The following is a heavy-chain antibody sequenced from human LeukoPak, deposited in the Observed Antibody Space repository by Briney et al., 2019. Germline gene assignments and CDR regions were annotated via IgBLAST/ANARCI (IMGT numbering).Heavy chain of an antibody. CDR1: GFSFSNYD. J-gene: IGHJ4*02. Sequence: PGGSLRLSCVASGFSFSNYDMTWVRQAPGKGLAWVSSIIKNDNSTHYADSVKGRFTISRDNSKNTLYLQMNSLRAEDTAVYYCAKHPSGSYYLDYWGQGTLVTVSS. CDR2: IIKNDNST. CDR3: AKHPSGSYYLDY. D-gene: IGHD3-10*01. V-gene: IGHV3-23*01.